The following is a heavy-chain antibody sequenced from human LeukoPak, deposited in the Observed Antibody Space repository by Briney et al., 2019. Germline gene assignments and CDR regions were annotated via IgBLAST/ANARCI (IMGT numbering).Heavy chain of an antibody. CDR3: ARELSSGWSLDY. CDR2: ISSSSSYI. CDR1: GFSFMTYA. D-gene: IGHD6-19*01. V-gene: IGHV3-21*01. J-gene: IGHJ4*02. Sequence: GGSLRLSCAASGFSFMTYAMTWVRQAPGKGLEWVSSISSSSSYIYYADSVKGRFTISRDNAKNSLYLQMNSLRAEDTAVYYCARELSSGWSLDYWGQGTLVTVSS.